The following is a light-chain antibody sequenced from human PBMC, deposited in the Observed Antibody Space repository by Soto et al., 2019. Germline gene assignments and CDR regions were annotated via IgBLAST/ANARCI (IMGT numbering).Light chain of an antibody. CDR1: QKISSRY. CDR2: GAS. Sequence: EIVLTESPGTPSLSPGERATLSCGASQKISSRYLAWYLQKPGQAPRFLIYGASSRATGIPDRFSGSGSGTDFTLTISRLEPEDFALYYCQQYGPSLTFGQGTRLEIK. CDR3: QQYGPSLT. J-gene: IGKJ5*01. V-gene: IGKV3-20*01.